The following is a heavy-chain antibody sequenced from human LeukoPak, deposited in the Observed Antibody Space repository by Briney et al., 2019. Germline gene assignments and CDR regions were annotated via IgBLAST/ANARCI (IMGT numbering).Heavy chain of an antibody. V-gene: IGHV4-39*07. J-gene: IGHJ3*02. Sequence: PSETLSLTCTVSGGSISSSSYYWGWIRQPPGKGLEWIGSIYYSGSTYYNPSLKSRVTISVDTSKNQFSLKLSSVTAADTAVYYCARDSSGYYRGHGAFDIWGQGTMVTVSS. D-gene: IGHD3-22*01. CDR3: ARDSSGYYRGHGAFDI. CDR2: IYYSGST. CDR1: GGSISSSSYY.